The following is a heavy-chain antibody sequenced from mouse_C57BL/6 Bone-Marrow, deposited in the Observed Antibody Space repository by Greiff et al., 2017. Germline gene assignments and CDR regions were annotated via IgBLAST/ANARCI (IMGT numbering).Heavy chain of an antibody. V-gene: IGHV5-4*03. J-gene: IGHJ2*01. CDR2: ISDGGSYT. D-gene: IGHD2-10*02. Sequence: DVKLVESGGGLVKPGGSLKLSCAASGFTFSSYAMSWVRQTPEKRLEWVATISDGGSYTYYPDNVKGRFTISRDNAKNNLYLQMSHLKSEDTAMYYCARVWSKAVYFDYWGQGTTLTVSS. CDR3: ARVWSKAVYFDY. CDR1: GFTFSSYA.